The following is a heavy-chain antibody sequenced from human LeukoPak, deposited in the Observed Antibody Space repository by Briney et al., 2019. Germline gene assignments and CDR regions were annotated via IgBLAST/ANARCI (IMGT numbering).Heavy chain of an antibody. Sequence: QPGGSLRLSCVASGFTFSSYAMSWVRQAPGKGLDWVSAISGSGHNTYYADSVKGRFTISRDNSKNTLYLQMNSLRAGDTAVYYCATWVYDSSGYYFPGWYFDLWGRGTLVTVSS. CDR1: GFTFSSYA. CDR2: ISGSGHNT. V-gene: IGHV3-23*01. D-gene: IGHD3-22*01. CDR3: ATWVYDSSGYYFPGWYFDL. J-gene: IGHJ2*01.